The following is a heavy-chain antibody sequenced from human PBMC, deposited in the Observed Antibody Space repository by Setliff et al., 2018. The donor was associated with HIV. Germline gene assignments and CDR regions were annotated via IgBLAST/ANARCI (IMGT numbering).Heavy chain of an antibody. J-gene: IGHJ5*02. CDR2: IIPILGIA. CDR1: GGTFSSYA. V-gene: IGHV1-69*10. D-gene: IGHD2-15*01. Sequence: SVKVSCKASGGTFSSYAISWVRQAPGQGLEWMGGIIPILGIANYAQKFQGRVTITADKSTSTAYMELSSLRSEDTAVYYCARDPDCSGGSCVDDWFDPWGQGTRVTVS. CDR3: ARDPDCSGGSCVDDWFDP.